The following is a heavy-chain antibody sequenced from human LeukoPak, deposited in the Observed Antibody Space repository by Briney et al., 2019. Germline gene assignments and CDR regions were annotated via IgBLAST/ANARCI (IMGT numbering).Heavy chain of an antibody. Sequence: PSETLSLTCAVYGGSFSGYYWSWIRQPPGKGLEWIGEINHSGSTNYNPSLKSRVTISVDTSKNQFSLKLSSVTAADTAVYYCARGLLRMTTVTSPDYWGQGTLVTVSS. V-gene: IGHV4-34*01. CDR3: ARGLLRMTTVTSPDY. CDR1: GGSFSGYY. J-gene: IGHJ4*02. CDR2: INHSGST. D-gene: IGHD4-11*01.